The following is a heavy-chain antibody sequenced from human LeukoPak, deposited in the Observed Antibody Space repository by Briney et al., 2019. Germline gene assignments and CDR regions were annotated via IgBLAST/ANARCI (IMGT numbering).Heavy chain of an antibody. CDR2: IYSSGTT. D-gene: IGHD3-22*01. J-gene: IGHJ4*02. Sequence: SETLSLTCTVSGGSISNYYWSWIRQPAGKGLEWIGRIYSSGTTIYNPSLKSRVTMSVDTSKNQFSLKLSSVTAADTAVYYCTREDRPFCPFAYWGQGVLVTVSS. CDR1: GGSISNYY. V-gene: IGHV4-4*07. CDR3: TREDRPFCPFAY.